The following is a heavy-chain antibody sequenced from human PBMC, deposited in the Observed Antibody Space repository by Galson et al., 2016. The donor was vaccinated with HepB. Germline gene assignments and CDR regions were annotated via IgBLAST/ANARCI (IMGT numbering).Heavy chain of an antibody. J-gene: IGHJ5*02. CDR2: INHSGST. Sequence: SETLSLTCAVYGGSVSYYYCNWIRQPPGKGLEWIGEINHSGSTNYNPSLKSRVTMSVDTSNNQFSLKLTSVTAADTAVYYCARGTVPAGRGSLTFGPWGQGTLVTVSS. D-gene: IGHD2-2*01. V-gene: IGHV4-34*01. CDR1: GGSVSYYY. CDR3: ARGTVPAGRGSLTFGP.